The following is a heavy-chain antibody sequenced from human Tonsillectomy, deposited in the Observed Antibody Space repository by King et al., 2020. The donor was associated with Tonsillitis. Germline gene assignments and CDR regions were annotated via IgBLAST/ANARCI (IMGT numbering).Heavy chain of an antibody. CDR1: GGSISSGDHF. J-gene: IGHJ4*02. V-gene: IGHV4-39*01. Sequence: QLQESGPGVVKPSETLSLTCTVSGGSISSGDHFLAWIRQPPGKGLEWIGYLYSSGTIFYNPSLKSRITITGGTSRNRFSLKLSSVTAADTAVYFCARYFSGSFDYWGQGALVTVSS. CDR3: ARYFSGSFDY. D-gene: IGHD1-26*01. CDR2: LYSSGTI.